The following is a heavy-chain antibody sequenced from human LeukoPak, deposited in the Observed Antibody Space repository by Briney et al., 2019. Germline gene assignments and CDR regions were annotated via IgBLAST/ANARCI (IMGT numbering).Heavy chain of an antibody. Sequence: GGSLRLSCAASGFTFGSYAMYWVRQAPGKGLERVSGIFGSGGSAHYADSVKGRFTISRDNSKNTVYLQMDSLRVEDTAIYYCAKTTTGYSSGRYPAWPIDYWGQGTLVTVSS. J-gene: IGHJ4*02. V-gene: IGHV3-23*01. D-gene: IGHD2-15*01. CDR1: GFTFGSYA. CDR3: AKTTTGYSSGRYPAWPIDY. CDR2: IFGSGGSA.